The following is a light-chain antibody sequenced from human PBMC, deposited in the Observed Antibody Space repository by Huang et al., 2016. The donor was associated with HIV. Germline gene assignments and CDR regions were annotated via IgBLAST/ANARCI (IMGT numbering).Light chain of an antibody. CDR2: GAS. CDR3: QQRYITLRCT. CDR1: QSIKKY. V-gene: IGKV1-39*01. J-gene: IGKJ3*01. Sequence: DVQMTQSPSSLSASVGVSVTITCRASQSIKKYLNWYQQKPVKAPNLLIDGASSLQSSVPLRYSGSRSVTHLNLTISSLQPEDFAAYYCQQRYITLRCTFGPGTKVDI.